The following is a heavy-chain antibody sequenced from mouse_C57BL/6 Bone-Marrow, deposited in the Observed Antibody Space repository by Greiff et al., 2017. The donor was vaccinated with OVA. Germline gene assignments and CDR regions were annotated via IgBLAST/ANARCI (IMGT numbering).Heavy chain of an antibody. D-gene: IGHD1-1*02. V-gene: IGHV5-15*01. CDR1: GFTFSDYG. CDR3: ARRGGPYWYFDV. J-gene: IGHJ1*03. CDR2: ISNLAYSI. Sequence: EVQLVESGGGLVQPGGSLKLSCAASGFTFSDYGMAWVRQAPRKGPEWVAFISNLAYSIYYADTVTGRFTISRENAKNTLYLEMSSLRSEDTAMYYCARRGGPYWYFDVWGTVTTVTVSS.